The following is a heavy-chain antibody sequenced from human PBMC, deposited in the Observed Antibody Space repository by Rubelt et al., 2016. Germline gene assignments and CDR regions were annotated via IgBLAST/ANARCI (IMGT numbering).Heavy chain of an antibody. D-gene: IGHD5-12*01. J-gene: IGHJ4*02. V-gene: IGHV4-34*01. CDR2: INHSGST. CDR3: ASLPRYSGYDWRFDY. CDR1: GGSFSGYY. Sequence: QVQLQQWGAGLLKPSETLSLTCAVYGGSFSGYYWSWIRQPPGKGLEWIGEINHSGSTNYNPSLKSRVTISVDTSKNQFPLKLSSVTAADTAWYYCASLPRYSGYDWRFDYWGQGTLVTVSS.